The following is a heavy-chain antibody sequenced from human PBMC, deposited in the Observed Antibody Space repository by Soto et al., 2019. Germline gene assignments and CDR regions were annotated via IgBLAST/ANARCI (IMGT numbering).Heavy chain of an antibody. V-gene: IGHV3-23*01. Sequence: EVQLLESGGGLVQPGGSLRLSCAASGFTFNNYGVNWVRQAPGKGLEWVSGISGSGGTTYYADSVKGRVTISRDNSKNTVFLQMNSLTTEDTAVYYCATGWYWGAFDVWGQGAMVTVSS. D-gene: IGHD6-19*01. CDR1: GFTFNNYG. J-gene: IGHJ3*01. CDR3: ATGWYWGAFDV. CDR2: ISGSGGTT.